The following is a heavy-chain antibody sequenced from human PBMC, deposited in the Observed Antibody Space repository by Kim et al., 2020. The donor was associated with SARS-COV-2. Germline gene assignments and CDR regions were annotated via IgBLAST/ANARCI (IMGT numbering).Heavy chain of an antibody. J-gene: IGHJ6*02. CDR1: GFSFSRYA. V-gene: IGHV3-30*02. Sequence: GGSLRLSCAASGFSFSRYAMHWVRQAPGKGLEWVAFIWFDGSNKDYADSVKGRFTISRDNSKNTLYLQINSLRAEDTAVYYCAKVLWDAAMVNYYYYGMDVWGQGTTVTVSS. CDR3: AKVLWDAAMVNYYYYGMDV. CDR2: IWFDGSNK. D-gene: IGHD5-18*01.